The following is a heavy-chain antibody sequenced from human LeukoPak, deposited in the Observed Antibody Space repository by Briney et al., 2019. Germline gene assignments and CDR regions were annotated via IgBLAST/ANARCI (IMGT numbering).Heavy chain of an antibody. V-gene: IGHV1-2*02. J-gene: IGHJ4*02. CDR3: ARDPRDYDSSGYDY. CDR2: INPNSGGT. CDR1: GYTFTSYG. Sequence: ASVKVSCKASGYTFTSYGISWVRQAPGQGLEWMGWINPNSGGTNYAQKFQGRVTMTRDTSISTAYMELSRLRSDDTAVYYCARDPRDYDSSGYDYWGQGTLVTVSS. D-gene: IGHD3-22*01.